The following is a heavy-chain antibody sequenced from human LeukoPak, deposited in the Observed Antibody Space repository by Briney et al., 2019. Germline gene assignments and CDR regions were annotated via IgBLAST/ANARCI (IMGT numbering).Heavy chain of an antibody. CDR1: GYSISSGYY. J-gene: IGHJ4*02. V-gene: IGHV4-38-2*01. D-gene: IGHD3-3*01. Sequence: PSETLSLTCAVSGYSISSGYYWGWIRQPPGKGLEWIGSIYHSGSTYYNPSLKSRVTISVDTSKSQFSLKLSSVTAADTAVYYCARQYYDFWSGYLHYFDYWGQGTLVTVSS. CDR3: ARQYYDFWSGYLHYFDY. CDR2: IYHSGST.